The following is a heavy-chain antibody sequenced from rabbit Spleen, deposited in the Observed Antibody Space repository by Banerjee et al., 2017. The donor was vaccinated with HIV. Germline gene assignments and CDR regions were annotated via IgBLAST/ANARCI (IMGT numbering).Heavy chain of an antibody. CDR3: ARDGTGGSYFAL. J-gene: IGHJ4*01. V-gene: IGHV1S7*01. D-gene: IGHD8-1*01. CDR1: GFTLSSYY. Sequence: QLKESGGGLVQPGGSLKLSCKASGFTLSSYYMNWVRQAPGKGLEWIGYIDPVFGITYYANCVNGRFSISRANDQNPVFLQMTSLTAADTASYFCARDGTGGSYFALWGQGTLVTVS. CDR2: IDPVFGIT.